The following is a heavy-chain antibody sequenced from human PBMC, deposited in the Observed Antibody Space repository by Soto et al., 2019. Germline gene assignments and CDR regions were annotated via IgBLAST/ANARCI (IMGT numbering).Heavy chain of an antibody. CDR1: GFTFTSSA. D-gene: IGHD3-22*01. Sequence: SVKVSCKASGFTFTSSAVQWVRQARGQRFEWIGWIVVGSGNTNYAQKFQERVTITRDMSTSTAYMELRSLRSDDTAVYYCARDLRRYTMIVVVTPSGYWGQGTLVTSPQ. J-gene: IGHJ4*02. CDR2: IVVGSGNT. CDR3: ARDLRRYTMIVVVTPSGY. V-gene: IGHV1-58*01.